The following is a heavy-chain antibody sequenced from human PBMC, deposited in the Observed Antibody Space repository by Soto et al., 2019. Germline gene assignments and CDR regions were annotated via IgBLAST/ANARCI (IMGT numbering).Heavy chain of an antibody. CDR2: IIPIFGTA. CDR3: ARETSLRFLEWPDLYYFDY. CDR1: GGTFSSYA. V-gene: IGHV1-69*13. J-gene: IGHJ4*02. D-gene: IGHD3-3*01. Sequence: GASVKVSCKASGGTFSSYAISWGRQAPGQRLEWMGGIIPIFGTANYAQKFQGRVTITADESTSTAYMELSSLRSEDTAVYYCARETSLRFLEWPDLYYFDYWGQGTLVTVSS.